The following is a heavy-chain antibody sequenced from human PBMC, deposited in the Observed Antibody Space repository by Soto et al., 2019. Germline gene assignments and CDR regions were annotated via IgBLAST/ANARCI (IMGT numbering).Heavy chain of an antibody. CDR3: ARDRGRVCSGGSCYDGGMDV. Sequence: GGSLRLSCAASGFTFSSYSMNWVRQAPGKGLEWVSSISSSSSYIHYADLVKGRFTVSRDNAKNSLYLQMNSLRAEDTAVYYCARDRGRVCSGGSCYDGGMDVWGQGTTVTVSS. CDR1: GFTFSSYS. V-gene: IGHV3-21*01. CDR2: ISSSSSYI. J-gene: IGHJ6*02. D-gene: IGHD2-15*01.